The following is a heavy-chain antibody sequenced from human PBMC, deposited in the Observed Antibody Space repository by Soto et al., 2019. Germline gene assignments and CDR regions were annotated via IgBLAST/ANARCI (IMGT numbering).Heavy chain of an antibody. V-gene: IGHV5-51*01. D-gene: IGHD1-1*01. CDR2: IYPGDSDT. CDR3: ARHNWNGYYYYGMDV. CDR1: GYSFTSYW. Sequence: GESLKISCKGSGYSFTSYWIGRVRQMPGKGLEWMGIIYPGDSDTRYSPSFQGQVTISADKSISTAYLQWSSLKASDTAMYYCARHNWNGYYYYGMDVWGQGTTVTVSS. J-gene: IGHJ6*02.